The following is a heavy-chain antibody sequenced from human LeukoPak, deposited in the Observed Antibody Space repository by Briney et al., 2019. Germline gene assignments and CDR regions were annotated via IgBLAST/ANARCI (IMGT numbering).Heavy chain of an antibody. CDR2: ISWNSGSV. J-gene: IGHJ4*02. V-gene: IGHV3-9*01. CDR3: AKARFEESCFDY. CDR1: GFTFDDYA. D-gene: IGHD3-10*01. Sequence: GGSLRLSCAASGFTFDDYAMHWVRQVPGKGLEWVSGISWNSGSVGYAGSVKGRFTISRDNAKNSLYLQMDRLRDDDTALYYCAKARFEESCFDYWGQGTLVTVSP.